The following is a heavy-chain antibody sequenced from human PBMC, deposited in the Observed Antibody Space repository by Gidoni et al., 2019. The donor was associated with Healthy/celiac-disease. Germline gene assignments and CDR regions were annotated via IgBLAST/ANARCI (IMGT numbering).Heavy chain of an antibody. CDR2: IRSKANSYAT. D-gene: IGHD2-2*01. CDR1: GFTFSGSA. CDR3: TTYCSSTSCRKFDP. Sequence: EVQLVESGGGLVQPGGSLKLSCAASGFTFSGSAMPWGRQASGKGLEWVGSIRSKANSYATAYAASVKGRFTISRDDSKNTAYLQMNSLKTEDTAVYYCTTYCSSTSCRKFDPWGQGTLVTVSS. J-gene: IGHJ5*02. V-gene: IGHV3-73*02.